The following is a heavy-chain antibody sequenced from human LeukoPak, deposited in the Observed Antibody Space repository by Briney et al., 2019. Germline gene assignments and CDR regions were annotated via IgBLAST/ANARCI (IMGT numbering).Heavy chain of an antibody. J-gene: IGHJ4*02. CDR3: AKGGGYGSGTYSED. CDR1: GFIFSTYG. D-gene: IGHD3-10*01. Sequence: PGGSLRLSCAASGFIFSTYGMTWFRQAPGRGLEWVSGISGSGLNTYYADSVQGRFTSSRDNSKNMLYLQMNSLRAEDTAVYYCAKGGGYGSGTYSEDWGQGILVTVSS. CDR2: ISGSGLNT. V-gene: IGHV3-23*01.